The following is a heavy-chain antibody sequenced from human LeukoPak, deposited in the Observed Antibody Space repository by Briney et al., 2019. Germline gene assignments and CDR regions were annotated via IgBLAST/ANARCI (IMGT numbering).Heavy chain of an antibody. Sequence: SETLSLTCSVSAGSISSSSWWSWVRQSPVKGLEWIGEIYLYGTTNYNPSLKSRVTMSVDTSKNQFSLKLSSVTAADTAVYYCARDPSGGSPEDWFDPWGQGTLVTVSS. CDR2: IYLYGTT. CDR3: ARDPSGGSPEDWFDP. D-gene: IGHD2-15*01. J-gene: IGHJ5*02. V-gene: IGHV4-4*02. CDR1: AGSISSSSW.